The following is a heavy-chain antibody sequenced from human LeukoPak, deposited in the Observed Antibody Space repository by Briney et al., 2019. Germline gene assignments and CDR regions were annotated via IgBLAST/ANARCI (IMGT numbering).Heavy chain of an antibody. CDR2: IYTSGST. CDR1: GGSISSYY. D-gene: IGHD3-10*01. J-gene: IGHJ5*02. V-gene: IGHV4-4*07. CDR3: ARDVLVRGDNWLDP. Sequence: SETLSLTCTVSGGSISSYYWSWIRQPAGKGLEWIGRIYTSGSTNYNPSLKSRVTMSVDTPKNQFSLKLSSVTAADTAVYYCARDVLVRGDNWLDPWGQGTLVTVSS.